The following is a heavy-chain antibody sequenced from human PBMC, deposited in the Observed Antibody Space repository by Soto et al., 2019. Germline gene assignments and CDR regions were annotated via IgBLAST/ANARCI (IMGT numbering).Heavy chain of an antibody. D-gene: IGHD2-15*01. J-gene: IGHJ4*02. CDR2: INPNGGGT. CDR3: ARGPFERGYCSGGSCYPLGY. V-gene: IGHV1-2*02. Sequence: QVQLVQSGAEVTKPGASVKVSCKTSEYTFTGYYLHWVRQAPGQGLEWMGWINPNGGGTIYAQKFQGRVTMTRDTSISTAYMELSRLRSDDTAVYYCARGPFERGYCSGGSCYPLGYWGQGTLVTVSS. CDR1: EYTFTGYY.